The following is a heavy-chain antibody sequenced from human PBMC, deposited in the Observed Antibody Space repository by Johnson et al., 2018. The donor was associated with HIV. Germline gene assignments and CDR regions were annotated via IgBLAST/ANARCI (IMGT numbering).Heavy chain of an antibody. Sequence: QVQLVESGGGLVQPGGSLRLSCAASGFTFSDYYMTWIRQAPGKGLEWVSYISSSGSNIYYADFVKGRFTISRDNAKNSLYLQMNSLSAEDTAVYYCARDKGVVARPPGAFDIWGQGTMVTVSS. CDR2: ISSSGSNI. D-gene: IGHD2-15*01. CDR3: ARDKGVVARPPGAFDI. CDR1: GFTFSDYY. J-gene: IGHJ3*02. V-gene: IGHV3-11*04.